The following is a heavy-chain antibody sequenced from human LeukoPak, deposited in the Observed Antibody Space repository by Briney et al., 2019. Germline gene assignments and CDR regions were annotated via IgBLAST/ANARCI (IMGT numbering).Heavy chain of an antibody. Sequence: PGGSLRLSCAASGFTFSNAWMSWVRQAPGKGLEWVGRIKSKTDGGTTDYAAPVKGRFTISRDDSKNTLYLQMNSLKTEDTAVYYCTTDVTMVRGAIIYYYYYMDVWGKGTTVTVSS. CDR2: IKSKTDGGTT. J-gene: IGHJ6*03. CDR1: GFTFSNAW. D-gene: IGHD3-10*01. CDR3: TTDVTMVRGAIIYYYYYMDV. V-gene: IGHV3-15*01.